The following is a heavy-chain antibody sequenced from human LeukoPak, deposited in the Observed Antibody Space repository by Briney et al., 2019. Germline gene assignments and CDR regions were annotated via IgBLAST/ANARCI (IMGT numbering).Heavy chain of an antibody. CDR1: GGTFSSYA. J-gene: IGHJ4*02. D-gene: IGHD3-22*01. V-gene: IGHV1-69*13. Sequence: VKVSCKASGGTFSSYAISWVRQAPGQGLEWMGGIIPIFGTANYAQKFQGRVTITTDESTSTAYMELSSLRSEDTAVYYCARVRRYYYDSSGYYPYYFDYWGQGTLVTVSS. CDR2: IIPIFGTA. CDR3: ARVRRYYYDSSGYYPYYFDY.